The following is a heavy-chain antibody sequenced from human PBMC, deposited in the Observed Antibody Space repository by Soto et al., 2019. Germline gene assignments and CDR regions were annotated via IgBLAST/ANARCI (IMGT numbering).Heavy chain of an antibody. CDR2: ISYDGSNK. CDR1: GFTFSSYG. CDR3: AKDRLRGGFLTTATTNGMDV. J-gene: IGHJ6*02. Sequence: PGGSLRLSCAASGFTFSSYGMHWVRQAPGKGLEWVALISYDGSNKYYVDSVKGRFTISRDNSKNTLFLQINSLRAGDTAVYYCAKDRLRGGFLTTATTNGMDVWGQGTTVTVSS. V-gene: IGHV3-30*18. D-gene: IGHD1-26*01.